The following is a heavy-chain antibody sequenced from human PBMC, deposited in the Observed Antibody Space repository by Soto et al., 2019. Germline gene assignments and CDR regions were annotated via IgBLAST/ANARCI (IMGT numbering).Heavy chain of an antibody. Sequence: PGESLKISCKGSECSFTTYLIAWVRQMPGEGLKWMGIIYPDDSRTTYSPSFQGQVTISADKSINTAYLQWSSLKASDTAMYYCTRDLDYGGNSEDFDIWGQGTRVTVSS. CDR2: IYPDDSRT. CDR3: TRDLDYGGNSEDFDI. D-gene: IGHD4-17*01. CDR1: ECSFTTYL. V-gene: IGHV5-51*01. J-gene: IGHJ3*02.